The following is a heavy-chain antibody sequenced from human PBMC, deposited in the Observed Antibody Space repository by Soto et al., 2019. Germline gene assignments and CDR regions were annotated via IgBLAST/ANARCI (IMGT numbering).Heavy chain of an antibody. CDR1: GFTFSDYS. J-gene: IGHJ1*01. CDR3: ARDPGGIASSGEYFQH. D-gene: IGHD6-13*01. V-gene: IGHV3-21*01. CDR2: ISRSSSYI. Sequence: EVQLVESGGGLVKPGGSLRLSCAASGFTFSDYSMNWVRQAPGKGLEWVSSISRSSSYIYYADSVKGRFTISRDNAKNXLYLKMNSLRVDDTAIYYCARDPGGIASSGEYFQHWGQGTLVTVSS.